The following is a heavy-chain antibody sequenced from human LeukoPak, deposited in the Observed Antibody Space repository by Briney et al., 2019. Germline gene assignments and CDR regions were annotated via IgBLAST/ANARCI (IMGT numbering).Heavy chain of an antibody. J-gene: IGHJ3*02. CDR2: MNPNSGNT. D-gene: IGHD3-22*01. Sequence: GASVKVSCKASGYTFTSYDINWVRQATGQGLEWMGWMNPNSGNTGYAQKFQGRVTMTRNTSISTAYMELSSLRSEETAVYYCALGYYDSSGDAFDIWGQGTMVTVSS. CDR1: GYTFTSYD. CDR3: ALGYYDSSGDAFDI. V-gene: IGHV1-8*01.